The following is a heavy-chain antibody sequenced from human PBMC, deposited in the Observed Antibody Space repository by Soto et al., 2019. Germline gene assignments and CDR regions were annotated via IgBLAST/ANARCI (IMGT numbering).Heavy chain of an antibody. J-gene: IGHJ4*02. CDR1: GGSISSGGYS. D-gene: IGHD5-18*01. CDR3: ARALDTAMVDY. Sequence: QLQLQESGSGLVKPSQTLSLTCAVSGGSISSGGYSWCWIRQPPGKGLEWIGYIYHSGSTYYNPSLKSRVTISVDRSKNQFSLKLSSVTAADTAVYYCARALDTAMVDYWGQGTLVTVSS. CDR2: IYHSGST. V-gene: IGHV4-30-2*01.